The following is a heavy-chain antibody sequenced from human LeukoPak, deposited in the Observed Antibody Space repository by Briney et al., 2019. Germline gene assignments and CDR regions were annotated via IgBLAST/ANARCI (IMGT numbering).Heavy chain of an antibody. CDR2: ISSSSRTI. D-gene: IGHD2-21*01. CDR1: GFTFSTYD. Sequence: PGGSLRLSCAASGFTFSTYDMNWVRQAPGKGLEWVSYISSSSRTISYADSVKGRFTISRDNAKNSLYLQMNSLRAEDTAVYYCARVNCGGDCFDAFDIWGQGTMVTVSS. J-gene: IGHJ3*02. CDR3: ARVNCGGDCFDAFDI. V-gene: IGHV3-48*04.